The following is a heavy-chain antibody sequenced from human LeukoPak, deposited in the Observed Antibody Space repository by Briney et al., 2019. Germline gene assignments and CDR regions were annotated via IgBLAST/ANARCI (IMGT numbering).Heavy chain of an antibody. Sequence: VASVKVSCKASGYTFTGYYMHWVRQAPGQGLEWMGWINPNSVGTNYAQKFQGRVTMTRDTSISTAYMELSRLRYDDTAVYYCARADYDFWSGYYDYWGQGTLVTVSS. D-gene: IGHD3-3*01. CDR2: INPNSVGT. CDR3: ARADYDFWSGYYDY. J-gene: IGHJ4*02. CDR1: GYTFTGYY. V-gene: IGHV1-2*02.